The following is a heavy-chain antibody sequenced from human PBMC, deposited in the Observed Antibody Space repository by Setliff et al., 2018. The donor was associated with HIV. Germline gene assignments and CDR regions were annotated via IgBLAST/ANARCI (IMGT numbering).Heavy chain of an antibody. V-gene: IGHV3-15*01. CDR3: ATIEKKNGFRCLDP. CDR1: EISFNNYY. Sequence: PGGSLRLSCTSSEISFNNYYMTWVRQAPGRGLEWVGRIKSKADGGTTDYAATVKGRFTISRDDSKNTVFLQMNSLKSEDSAIYYCATIEKKNGFRCLDPWGQGTVVTVSS. J-gene: IGHJ5*02. D-gene: IGHD2-8*01. CDR2: IKSKADGGTT.